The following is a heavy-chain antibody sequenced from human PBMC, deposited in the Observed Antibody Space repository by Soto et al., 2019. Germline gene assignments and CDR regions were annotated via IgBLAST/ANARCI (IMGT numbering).Heavy chain of an antibody. D-gene: IGHD6-19*01. Sequence: GGSLRLSCAASGFTFSNYWMHWVRQVPGKGLVWVSRINSDGSSTMYADSVKGRFTISRDNAKNTLYLQMNSLRAEDSAVYYCARDPAPSGWYDYWGQGKMVTVSS. CDR2: INSDGSST. CDR1: GFTFSNYW. V-gene: IGHV3-74*03. CDR3: ARDPAPSGWYDY. J-gene: IGHJ4*02.